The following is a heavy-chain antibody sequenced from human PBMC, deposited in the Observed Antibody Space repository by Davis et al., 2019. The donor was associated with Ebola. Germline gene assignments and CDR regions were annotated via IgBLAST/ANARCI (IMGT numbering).Heavy chain of an antibody. CDR3: ARDQQLPPVHYYYGMDV. Sequence: GESLKISCSASGFTFSSYAMHRVRQAPGKGLEYVSAISSNGGSTYYADSVKGRFTISRDNAKNSLYLQMNSLRAEDTAVYYCARDQQLPPVHYYYGMDVWGKGTTVTVSS. J-gene: IGHJ6*04. D-gene: IGHD6-13*01. V-gene: IGHV3-64*04. CDR2: ISSNGGST. CDR1: GFTFSSYA.